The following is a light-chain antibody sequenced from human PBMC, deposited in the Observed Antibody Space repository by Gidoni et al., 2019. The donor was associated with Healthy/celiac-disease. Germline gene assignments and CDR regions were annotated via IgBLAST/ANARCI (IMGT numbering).Light chain of an antibody. J-gene: IGLJ1*01. V-gene: IGLV2-14*01. CDR3: SSYTSSSTRV. Sequence: QSALTQPASVSGAPGQSITISCTGTSSDVGGYNYVSWYQQHPGKAPKLMIYDVSHRPSGVSTRFSCSKSGNTASLTISGLQAEDEADYYCSSYTSSSTRVFGTGTKVTVL. CDR2: DVS. CDR1: SSDVGGYNY.